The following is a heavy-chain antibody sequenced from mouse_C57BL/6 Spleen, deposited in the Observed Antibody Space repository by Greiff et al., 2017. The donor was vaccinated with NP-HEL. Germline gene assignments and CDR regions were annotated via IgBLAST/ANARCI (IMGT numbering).Heavy chain of an antibody. J-gene: IGHJ4*01. CDR3: ARIYYGYGSAMDY. CDR1: GYSITSGYY. CDR2: ISYDGSN. D-gene: IGHD2-2*01. V-gene: IGHV3-6*01. Sequence: DVQLQESGPGLVKPSQSLSLTCSVTGYSITSGYYWNWIRQFPGNKLEWMGYISYDGSNNYNQSLKNRISITRDTSKNQFFLKLNSVTTEDTATYYCARIYYGYGSAMDYWGQGTSVTVSS.